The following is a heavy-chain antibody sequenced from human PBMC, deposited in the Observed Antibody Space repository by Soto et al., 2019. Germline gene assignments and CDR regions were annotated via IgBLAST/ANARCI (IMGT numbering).Heavy chain of an antibody. D-gene: IGHD5-18*01. CDR1: GFTFSSYA. J-gene: IGHJ3*02. V-gene: IGHV3-23*01. CDR3: AKDRGYSYGYPNDAFDI. CDR2: ISGSGGST. Sequence: GRSLRLSCAASGFTFSSYAMSWVRQAPGKGLEWVSAISGSGGSTYYADSVKGRFTISRDNSKNTLYLQMNSLRAEDTAVYYCAKDRGYSYGYPNDAFDIWGQGTMVTVSS.